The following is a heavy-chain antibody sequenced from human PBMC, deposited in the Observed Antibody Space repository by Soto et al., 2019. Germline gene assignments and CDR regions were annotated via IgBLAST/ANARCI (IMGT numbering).Heavy chain of an antibody. CDR1: GFTFSSYA. J-gene: IGHJ4*02. CDR2: ISYDGSNK. Sequence: QVQLVESGGGVVQSGRSLRLSCAASGFTFSSYAMHWVRQAPGKGLEWVAVISYDGSNKYYADSVKGRFTISRDNSKNTLYLQMNSLRAEDTAVYYCARGPADIVVVVAATDDYWGQGTLVTVSS. D-gene: IGHD2-15*01. V-gene: IGHV3-30-3*01. CDR3: ARGPADIVVVVAATDDY.